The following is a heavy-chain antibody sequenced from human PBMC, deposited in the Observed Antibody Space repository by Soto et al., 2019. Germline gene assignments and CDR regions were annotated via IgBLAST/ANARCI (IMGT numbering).Heavy chain of an antibody. CDR1: GYTFTSYG. Sequence: ASVKVSCKASGYTFTSYGISWVRQAPGQGLEWMGWISAYNGNTNYAQKLQGRVTMTTDTSTSTAYMELRSLRSDDTAVYYCARSLAGSKESSSYYYYGMDVWGQGTTVTVSS. CDR2: ISAYNGNT. D-gene: IGHD6-6*01. CDR3: ARSLAGSKESSSYYYYGMDV. J-gene: IGHJ6*02. V-gene: IGHV1-18*01.